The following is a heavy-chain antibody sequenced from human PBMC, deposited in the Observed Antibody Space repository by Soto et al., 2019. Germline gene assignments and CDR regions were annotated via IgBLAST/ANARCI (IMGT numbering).Heavy chain of an antibody. D-gene: IGHD6-19*01. J-gene: IGHJ4*02. CDR2: MNPNSGNT. Sequence: ASVKVSCKASGYTFTSYDINWVRQATGQGLEWMGWMNPNSGNTGYAQKFQGRVTMTRNTSISTAYMELSSLRSEYTAVYYCARLFKDSSGWIAYWGQGTLVTVSS. CDR1: GYTFTSYD. CDR3: ARLFKDSSGWIAY. V-gene: IGHV1-8*01.